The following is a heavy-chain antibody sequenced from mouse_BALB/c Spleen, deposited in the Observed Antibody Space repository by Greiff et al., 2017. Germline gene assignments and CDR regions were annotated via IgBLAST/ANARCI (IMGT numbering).Heavy chain of an antibody. CDR3: ARSYDGYYNAMDY. V-gene: IGHV1-7*01. CDR2: INPSTGYT. J-gene: IGHJ4*01. D-gene: IGHD2-3*01. CDR1: GYTFTSYW. Sequence: VKLQESGAELAKPGASVKMSCKASGYTFTSYWMHWVKQRPGQGLEWIGYINPSTGYTEYNQKFKDKATLTADKSSSTAYMQLSSLTSEDSAVYYCARSYDGYYNAMDYWGQGTSVTVSS.